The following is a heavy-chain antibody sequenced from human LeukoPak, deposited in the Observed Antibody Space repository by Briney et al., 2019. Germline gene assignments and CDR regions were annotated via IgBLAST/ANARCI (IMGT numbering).Heavy chain of an antibody. D-gene: IGHD3-10*02. CDR3: ATMFGESSAFDH. Sequence: SETLSLTCVVSGGSISAYYWNWIRQRAGKGLEWIVRLHSSGETTSNPSLMSRATMSLDTYRNHFSLTLTSVKVAHTGIYSCATMFGESSAFDHWGQGTLVPVSS. V-gene: IGHV4-59*10. CDR1: GGSISAYY. J-gene: IGHJ4*02. CDR2: LHSSGET.